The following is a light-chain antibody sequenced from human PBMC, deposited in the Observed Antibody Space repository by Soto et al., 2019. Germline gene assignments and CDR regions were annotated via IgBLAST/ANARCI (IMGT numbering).Light chain of an antibody. V-gene: IGKV3-15*01. Sequence: EIVMTQSPATQSVSPGERATLSCRASQSVSSNLAWYQQKPGQAPRLLIYGASTRATGIPARFSGSGSGTEFTLTISSLQSEDFAVYSCQHYNNWPPLTFGGGTKVEIK. J-gene: IGKJ4*01. CDR1: QSVSSN. CDR3: QHYNNWPPLT. CDR2: GAS.